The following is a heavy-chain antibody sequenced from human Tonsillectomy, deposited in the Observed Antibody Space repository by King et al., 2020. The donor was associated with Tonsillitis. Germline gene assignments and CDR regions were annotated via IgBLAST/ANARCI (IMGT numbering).Heavy chain of an antibody. V-gene: IGHV3-23*04. J-gene: IGHJ4*02. CDR2: ISGGGGSA. CDR3: AKGGLGYCSSTICYYYFDY. CDR1: GFTFSSYA. Sequence: QLVQSGGGLVQPGGSLRLSCAASGFTFSSYAMSWLRQAPGKGLEWVSAISGGGGSAYYADSVKGRFTISRDNSKNTLYLQMNSLRAEDTAVYFCAKGGLGYCSSTICYYYFDYWGQGTLVTVSS. D-gene: IGHD2-2*03.